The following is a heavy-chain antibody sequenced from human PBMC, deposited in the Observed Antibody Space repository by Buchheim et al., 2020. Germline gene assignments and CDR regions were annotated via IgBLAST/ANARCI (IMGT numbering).Heavy chain of an antibody. CDR3: ARGQVYGDHRPFDH. J-gene: IGHJ4*02. D-gene: IGHD4-17*01. Sequence: QVHVQQWGAGLLKPSETLSLTCAVYGGSFSGSYWSWIRQPPGKGLEWIGEINDSGSINHNPSLESRVTISLHTSRNQFSLKLHSVTAADTAVYYCARGQVYGDHRPFDHWGQGTL. V-gene: IGHV4-34*02. CDR1: GGSFSGSY. CDR2: INDSGSI.